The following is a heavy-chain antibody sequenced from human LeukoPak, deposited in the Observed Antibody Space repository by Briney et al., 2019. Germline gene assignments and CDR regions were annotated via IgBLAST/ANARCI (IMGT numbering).Heavy chain of an antibody. D-gene: IGHD3-3*01. CDR3: AKDSELRFLEWLFPLDY. Sequence: GGSLRLSCAASGFTFSTYGMHWVRQAPGKGLEWVAVISYDGSNKYYADSVKGRFTISRDNSKNTQYLQMNSLRAEDTAVYYCAKDSELRFLEWLFPLDYWGQGTLVSVSS. CDR1: GFTFSTYG. CDR2: ISYDGSNK. J-gene: IGHJ4*02. V-gene: IGHV3-30*18.